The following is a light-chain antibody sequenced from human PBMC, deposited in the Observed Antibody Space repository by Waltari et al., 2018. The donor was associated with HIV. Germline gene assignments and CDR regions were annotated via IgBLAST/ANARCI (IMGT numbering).Light chain of an antibody. CDR3: SSWDSTLSAWV. Sequence: QSGLSQPPSVSQTLRQTTILPFAGDPNNVSSQGATRFQHHRGRPPKLPSYMTNGRPSGVSGRFSASTSGDTAYLSISSLESEDEAYYFCSSWDSTLSAWVFGGGTQLTVL. CDR1: PNNVSSQG. CDR2: MTN. J-gene: IGLJ3*02. V-gene: IGLV10-54*01.